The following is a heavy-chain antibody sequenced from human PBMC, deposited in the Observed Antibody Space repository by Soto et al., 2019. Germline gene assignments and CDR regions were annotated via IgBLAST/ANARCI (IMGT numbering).Heavy chain of an antibody. J-gene: IGHJ6*02. CDR2: IYYSGST. V-gene: IGHV4-30-4*01. D-gene: IGHD3-10*01. Sequence: PSETLSLTCTVSGGSISSGDYYWSWIRQPPGKGLEWIGYIYYSGSTYYNPSLKSRVTISVDTSKNQFSLKLSSVTAADTAVYYCARVVGSGSYYDYYYYGMDVWGQGTTVTVSS. CDR3: ARVVGSGSYYDYYYYGMDV. CDR1: GGSISSGDYY.